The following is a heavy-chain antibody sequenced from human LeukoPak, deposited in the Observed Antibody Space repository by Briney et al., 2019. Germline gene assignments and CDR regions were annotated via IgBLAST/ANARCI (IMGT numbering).Heavy chain of an antibody. CDR2: IKIKAHGTTT. J-gene: IGHJ4*02. V-gene: IGHV3-15*01. CDR1: GFTFSDVW. CDR3: TTDQQQWQFDY. Sequence: TGGSLRLSCAASGFTFSDVWMSWVRQAPGKGLEWVGRIKIKAHGTTTDYAAPVAGRFTISRDDSRSTLYLEMNSLKTEDTAIYYCTTDQQQWQFDYWGQGTLVTVSS. D-gene: IGHD6-19*01.